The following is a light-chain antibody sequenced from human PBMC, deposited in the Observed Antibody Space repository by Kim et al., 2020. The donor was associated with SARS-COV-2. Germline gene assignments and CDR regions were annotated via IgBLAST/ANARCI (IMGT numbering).Light chain of an antibody. V-gene: IGLV3-21*02. Sequence: GQTATITWGGNNIEGRNVHWDQQTPGQAPVLFVYDDSDRPSGIPERFSGSNSGNTATLTISRVEAGDEADYYCQVWDSTSDHVVFGGGTQLTVL. CDR3: QVWDSTSDHVV. CDR2: DDS. CDR1: NIEGRN. J-gene: IGLJ2*01.